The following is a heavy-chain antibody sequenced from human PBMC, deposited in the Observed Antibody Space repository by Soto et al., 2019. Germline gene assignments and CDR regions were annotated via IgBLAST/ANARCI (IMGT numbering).Heavy chain of an antibody. CDR1: GFTFSSYF. CDR2: IKQDGSEG. D-gene: IGHD3-9*01. J-gene: IGHJ4*02. Sequence: EVQLVESGGGLVQPGGSLRLSCLASGFTFSSYFMTWVRQAPGKGLEWVANIKQDGSEGYYVESVKGRFTISRDNAKNSLYLEMNSLRVEDMALYYCARGGRYFDWLPLDYWGQGTLVAVSS. V-gene: IGHV3-7*01. CDR3: ARGGRYFDWLPLDY.